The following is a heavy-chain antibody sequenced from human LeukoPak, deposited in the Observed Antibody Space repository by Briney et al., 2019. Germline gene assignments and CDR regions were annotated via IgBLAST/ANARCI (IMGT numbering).Heavy chain of an antibody. Sequence: SETLSLTCTVSGGSISSASYYWSWIRQPAGKGLEWIGRIYTSGSTNYNPSLKSRVTMSVDTSENQFSLKLSSVTAADTAVYYCARTTLLNFDWSPDAFDIWGQGTMVTVSS. CDR1: GGSISSASYY. J-gene: IGHJ3*02. CDR2: IYTSGST. CDR3: ARTTLLNFDWSPDAFDI. V-gene: IGHV4-61*02. D-gene: IGHD3-9*01.